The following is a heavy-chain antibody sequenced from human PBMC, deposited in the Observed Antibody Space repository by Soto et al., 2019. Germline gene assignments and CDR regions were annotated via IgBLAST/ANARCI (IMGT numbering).Heavy chain of an antibody. V-gene: IGHV1-46*01. Sequence: ASVKVSCKASGYIFTSYYMHWVRQAPGQGLEWMGIINPTGGTTTYAQKFQGRVTMTRDTSTSTAYMELRSLRSDDTAVYYCARVQSLAQYYDFWSGSFDYWGQGTLVTVSS. D-gene: IGHD3-3*01. CDR3: ARVQSLAQYYDFWSGSFDY. CDR1: GYIFTSYY. J-gene: IGHJ4*02. CDR2: INPTGGTT.